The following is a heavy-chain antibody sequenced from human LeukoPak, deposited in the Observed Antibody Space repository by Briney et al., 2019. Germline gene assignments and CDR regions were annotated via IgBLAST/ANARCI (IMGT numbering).Heavy chain of an antibody. V-gene: IGHV3-64*01. J-gene: IGHJ4*02. Sequence: GGSLRLSCVVSGFSFSSYSMHWVRQAPGKGLKYVSAISPNGGNTYYANSVKGRFTISRDNSRDTVYLQLGSLSAEDIGVYYCARDQLPGEEGSNPDYWGQGTLVTVSS. CDR3: ARDQLPGEEGSNPDY. D-gene: IGHD3-16*02. CDR2: ISPNGGNT. CDR1: GFSFSSYS.